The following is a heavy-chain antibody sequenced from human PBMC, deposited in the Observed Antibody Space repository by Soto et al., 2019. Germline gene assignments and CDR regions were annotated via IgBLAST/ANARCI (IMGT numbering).Heavy chain of an antibody. CDR1: GFSISRGYF. V-gene: IGHV4-38-2*02. J-gene: IGHJ5*02. D-gene: IGHD3-22*01. CDR2: IYHSGTT. Sequence: SETLSLTCAVSGFSISRGYFWGLIRQPPGKGPEWLGSIYHSGTTYYNPSVKGRVTISVDTSKNQFSLKMSSVTAADTAVYYCARDSSGYYWFDPWGQGTLVTVSS. CDR3: ARDSSGYYWFDP.